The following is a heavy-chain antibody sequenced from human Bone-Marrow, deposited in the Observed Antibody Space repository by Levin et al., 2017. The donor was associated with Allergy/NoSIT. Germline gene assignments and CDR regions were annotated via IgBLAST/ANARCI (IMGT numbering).Heavy chain of an antibody. CDR3: ARGFDY. J-gene: IGHJ4*02. Sequence: PGGSLRLSCKASGYTFSDYGISWVRQAPGQGLEWMGWINVNNVHTNYVQKFHGRVTMTTDTSTRTAYMELRSLRSDDTAIYYCARGFDYWGQGTMVTVSS. CDR1: GYTFSDYG. V-gene: IGHV1-18*01. CDR2: INVNNVHT.